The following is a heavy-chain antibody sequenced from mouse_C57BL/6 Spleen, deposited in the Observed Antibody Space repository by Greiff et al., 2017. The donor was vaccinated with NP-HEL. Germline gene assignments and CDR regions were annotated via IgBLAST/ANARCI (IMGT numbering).Heavy chain of an antibody. CDR3: ARRGTAQALAY. CDR2: IWSGGST. CDR1: GFSLTSYG. V-gene: IGHV2-2*01. Sequence: VQLVESGPGLVQPSQSLSITCTVSGFSLTSYGVHWVRQSPGKGLEWLGVIWSGGSTDYNAAFISRLSISKDNFKSQVFFKMNSLQADDTAIYYCARRGTAQALAYWGQGTLVTVSA. D-gene: IGHD3-2*02. J-gene: IGHJ3*01.